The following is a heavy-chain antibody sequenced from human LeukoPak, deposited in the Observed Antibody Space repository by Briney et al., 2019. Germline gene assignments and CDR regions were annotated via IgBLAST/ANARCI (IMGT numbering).Heavy chain of an antibody. CDR2: INPSGGST. V-gene: IGHV1-46*01. Sequence: ASVKVSCKASGYTFTSYYMHWVRQAPGQGLEWMGIINPSGGSTSYAQKFQGRVTITRDTSASTAYMELSSLRSEDTAVYYCARDRTVTTRWYFDLWGRGTLVTVSS. D-gene: IGHD4-17*01. J-gene: IGHJ2*01. CDR1: GYTFTSYY. CDR3: ARDRTVTTRWYFDL.